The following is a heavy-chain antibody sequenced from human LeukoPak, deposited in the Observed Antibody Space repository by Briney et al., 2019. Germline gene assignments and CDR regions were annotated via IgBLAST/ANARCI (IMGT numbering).Heavy chain of an antibody. V-gene: IGHV3-11*06. CDR2: ISSSSSYI. CDR1: GGSISSGGYY. CDR3: ARDEGYCSSTSCYFFDY. J-gene: IGHJ4*02. D-gene: IGHD2-2*01. Sequence: LSLTCTVSGGSISSGGYYWSWIRQPPGEGLEWVSSISSSSSYIYYADSVKGRFTISRDNAKNSLYLQMNSLRAEDTAVYYCARDEGYCSSTSCYFFDYWGQGTLVTVSS.